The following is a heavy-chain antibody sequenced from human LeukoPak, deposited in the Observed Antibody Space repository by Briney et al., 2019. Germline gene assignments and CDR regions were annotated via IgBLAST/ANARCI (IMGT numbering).Heavy chain of an antibody. Sequence: ASVKVSCKASGGTFSSYAISWVRQAPGQGLEWMGGIIPIFGTANYAQKFQGRVTNTTDESTSTAYMELSSLRSEDTAVYYCARARITMVRGVIGPFDYWGQGTLVTVSS. CDR3: ARARITMVRGVIGPFDY. V-gene: IGHV1-69*05. CDR1: GGTFSSYA. D-gene: IGHD3-10*01. CDR2: IIPIFGTA. J-gene: IGHJ4*02.